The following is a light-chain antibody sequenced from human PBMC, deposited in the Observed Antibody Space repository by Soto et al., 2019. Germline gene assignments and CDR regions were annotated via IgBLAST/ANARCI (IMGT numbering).Light chain of an antibody. CDR3: QSFDGSTVV. CDR2: EDN. J-gene: IGLJ2*01. CDR1: SGSIASNY. Sequence: NFMLTQPHSVSESPGKTVIISCTGSSGSIASNYVQWYQQRPGSAPTTVIYEDNQRPSGVPDRFSGSIDSSSNSASLTISGLKNEDVADYYCQSFDGSTVVFGGGTKLTVL. V-gene: IGLV6-57*02.